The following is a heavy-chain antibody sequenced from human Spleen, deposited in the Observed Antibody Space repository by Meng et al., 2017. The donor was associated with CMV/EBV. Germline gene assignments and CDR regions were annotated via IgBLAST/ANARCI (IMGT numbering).Heavy chain of an antibody. J-gene: IGHJ6*02. CDR1: GFTFSSYS. Sequence: ESLKISCAASGFTFSSYSMNWVRQPPGKGLEWIGEINHSGSTNYNPSLKSRVTISVDTSKNQFSLKLSSVTAADTAVYYCARLRGFNYYGMDVWGQGTTVTVSS. CDR3: ARLRGFNYYGMDV. V-gene: IGHV4-34*01. D-gene: IGHD3-10*01. CDR2: INHSGST.